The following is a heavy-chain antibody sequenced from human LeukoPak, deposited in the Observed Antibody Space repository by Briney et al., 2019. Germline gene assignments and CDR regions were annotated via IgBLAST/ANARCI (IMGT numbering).Heavy chain of an antibody. CDR3: AREGSGSGRVRWFDP. D-gene: IGHD6-19*01. CDR1: GYTFTSYG. Sequence: ASVKVSCKSSGYTFTSYGITWLRQAPGLGLEWMGWISPYNGNTNFAQKFQDRVSMSTDTSTSTAYMELRSLTSDDTAVYYCAREGSGSGRVRWFDPWGQGSLVTVSS. V-gene: IGHV1-18*01. J-gene: IGHJ5*02. CDR2: ISPYNGNT.